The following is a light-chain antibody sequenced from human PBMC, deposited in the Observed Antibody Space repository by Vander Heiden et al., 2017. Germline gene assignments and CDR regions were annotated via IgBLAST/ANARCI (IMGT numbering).Light chain of an antibody. CDR3: QQYGSSPRA. Sequence: EIVLTQSPGTLSLSPGESATLPCRASQSVSSSYLAWYQQKPGQAPRLLIYGASSRATGIPDRFSGSGSGTDFTLTISRLEPEDFAVYYCQQYGSSPRAFGGGTKVEIK. V-gene: IGKV3-20*01. CDR2: GAS. CDR1: QSVSSSY. J-gene: IGKJ4*01.